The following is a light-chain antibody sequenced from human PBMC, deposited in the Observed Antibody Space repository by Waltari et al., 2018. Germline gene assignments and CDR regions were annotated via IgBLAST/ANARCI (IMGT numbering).Light chain of an antibody. Sequence: DIQITQSQSSLSASVGDRVTITCRASQSISSYLNWYQQKPGKAPKLLIYAASSLQSGVPSRFSGSGSGTDFTLTISSLQPEDFATYYCQQSYSTPLTFGGGTKVEIK. CDR2: AAS. J-gene: IGKJ4*01. CDR1: QSISSY. V-gene: IGKV1-39*01. CDR3: QQSYSTPLT.